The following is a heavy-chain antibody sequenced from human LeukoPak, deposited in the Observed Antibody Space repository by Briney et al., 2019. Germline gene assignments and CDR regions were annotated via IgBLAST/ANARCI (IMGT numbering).Heavy chain of an antibody. J-gene: IGHJ3*02. CDR1: GFTVSSNY. CDR3: AKYYYYDSSGYVDAFDI. D-gene: IGHD3-22*01. Sequence: GGSLRLSCAASGFTVSSNYMSWVRQAPGKGLEWVSVISGSGSNTYYADSVKGRFTISRDNSKNTLYLQVNSLRAEDKAIYYCAKYYYYDSSGYVDAFDIWGQGTMVTVSS. CDR2: ISGSGSNT. V-gene: IGHV3-23*01.